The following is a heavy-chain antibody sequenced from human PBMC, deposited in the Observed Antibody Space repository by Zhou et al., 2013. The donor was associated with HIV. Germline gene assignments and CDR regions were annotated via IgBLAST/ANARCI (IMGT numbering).Heavy chain of an antibody. D-gene: IGHD3-22*01. J-gene: IGHJ3*02. V-gene: IGHV1-8*03. CDR3: VRVSYYYDGSGYNDAFDI. CDR2: MNPSTGNT. Sequence: QVQLVQSGAEVKKPGASVKVSCKASGYTFSSSDINWVRQAPGQGLEWVGWMNPSTGNTGYGEKFQGRVTISTNTSISTAYMEVRSLRSEDTALYYCVRVSYYYDGSGYNDAFDIWGQGTMVSVSS. CDR1: GYTFSSSD.